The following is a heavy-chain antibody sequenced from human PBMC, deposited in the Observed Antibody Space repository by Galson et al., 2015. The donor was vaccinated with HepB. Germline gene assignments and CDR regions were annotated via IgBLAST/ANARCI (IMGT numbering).Heavy chain of an antibody. V-gene: IGHV3-30*02. Sequence: SLRLSCAASGFTFSSYGMHWVRQAPGKGLEWVAFIRYDGSNKYYADSVKGRFTISRDNSKNTLYLQMNSLRAEDTAVYYCAKEPGGNSGAYFDYWGQGTLVTVSS. CDR3: AKEPGGNSGAYFDY. D-gene: IGHD4-23*01. J-gene: IGHJ4*02. CDR2: IRYDGSNK. CDR1: GFTFSSYG.